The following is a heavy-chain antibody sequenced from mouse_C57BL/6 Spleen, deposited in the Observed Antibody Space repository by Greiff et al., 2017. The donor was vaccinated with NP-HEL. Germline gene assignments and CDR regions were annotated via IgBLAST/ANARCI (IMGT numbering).Heavy chain of an antibody. Sequence: VQLQQSGAELARPGASVKLSCKASGYTFTSYGISWVKQRTGQGLEWIGEIYPRSGNTYYNEKFKGKATLTADKSSSTAYMELHSLTSEDSAVYFCARAGGSTYAMDYWGQGTSVTVSS. D-gene: IGHD1-1*01. V-gene: IGHV1-81*01. CDR2: IYPRSGNT. CDR3: ARAGGSTYAMDY. J-gene: IGHJ4*01. CDR1: GYTFTSYG.